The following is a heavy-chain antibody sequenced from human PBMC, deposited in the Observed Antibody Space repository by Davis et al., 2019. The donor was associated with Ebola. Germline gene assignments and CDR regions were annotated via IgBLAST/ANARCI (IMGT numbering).Heavy chain of an antibody. V-gene: IGHV3-11*06. CDR3: AREGFYFYGMDV. D-gene: IGHD2/OR15-2a*01. J-gene: IGHJ6*02. CDR2: ISSKSTRT. Sequence: GESLKISCAASDFIVSDKYMSWVRQAPGKGLEWVSKISSKSTRTEYADSVRGRFTISRDNSKNLLLLEMSSLRAEDTAVYYCAREGFYFYGMDVWGQGTTVTVSS. CDR1: DFIVSDKY.